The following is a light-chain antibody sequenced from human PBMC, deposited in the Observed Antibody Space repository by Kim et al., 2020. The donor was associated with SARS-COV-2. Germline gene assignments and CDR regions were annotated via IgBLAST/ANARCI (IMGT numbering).Light chain of an antibody. CDR3: QQSFTMPYT. CDR2: VAA. V-gene: IGKV1-39*01. CDR1: QYISNY. J-gene: IGKJ2*01. Sequence: DIQMTQSPSSLSASVGDRVTITCRASQYISNYVNWYQQKPGKVPKLLIYVAATLQSGVPSRFSGSGSGTDFTLTISSLQPGDFATYYCQQSFTMPYTFGQGTKLEI.